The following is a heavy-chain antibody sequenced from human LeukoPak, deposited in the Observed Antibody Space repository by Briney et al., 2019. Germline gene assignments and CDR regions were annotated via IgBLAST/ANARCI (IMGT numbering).Heavy chain of an antibody. CDR3: ARDYSSSRAGDY. CDR1: GFTFSSYG. D-gene: IGHD6-13*01. Sequence: TGGSLRLSCAASGFTFSSYGMHWVRQAPGKGLEWVAVISYDGSNKYYADSVKGRFTISRDNSKNTLYLQMNSLRAEDTAVYYCARDYSSSRAGDYWGQGTLVTVSS. CDR2: ISYDGSNK. V-gene: IGHV3-30*03. J-gene: IGHJ4*02.